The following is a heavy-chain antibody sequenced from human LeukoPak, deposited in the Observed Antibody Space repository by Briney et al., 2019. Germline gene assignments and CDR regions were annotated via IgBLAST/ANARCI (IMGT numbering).Heavy chain of an antibody. CDR2: ISPDGSDN. J-gene: IGHJ4*02. D-gene: IGHD3-16*01. CDR3: AKDYGGVMNF. CDR1: GFTFSSYG. Sequence: GGSLRLSCAASGFTFSSYGMHWVRQAPGKGLEWVALISPDGSDNYYADSVKGRFTISRDNSKNTLYLQMKSLGVGDTAVYYCAKDYGGVMNFWGQVTLVTVSS. V-gene: IGHV3-30*18.